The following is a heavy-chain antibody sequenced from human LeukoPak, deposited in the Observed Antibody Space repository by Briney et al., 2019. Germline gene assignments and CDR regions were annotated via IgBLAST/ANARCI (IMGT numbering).Heavy chain of an antibody. Sequence: PSETLSLTCTVSGGSISSSSYYWVWIRQPPGKGLEWIGSIYYSGSTYYNPSLKSRVTISVDTSKNHLSLSLNSVTTADTAVYYCAASLWFGIYPDYWGQGSLVTVSS. CDR3: AASLWFGIYPDY. J-gene: IGHJ4*02. CDR1: GGSISSSSYY. V-gene: IGHV4-39*07. D-gene: IGHD3-10*01. CDR2: IYYSGST.